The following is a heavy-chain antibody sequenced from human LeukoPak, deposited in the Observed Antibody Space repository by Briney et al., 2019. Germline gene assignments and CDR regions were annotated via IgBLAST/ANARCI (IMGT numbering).Heavy chain of an antibody. D-gene: IGHD5-12*01. CDR2: IYSSGST. Sequence: PGGSLRLSCAASGFTVSSNYMSWVRQAPGKGLEWVSVIYSSGSTYYADSVKGRFTISRDNSKNTLYLQMNSLRAEDTAVYYCARDSDGYSGYDPLGYWGQGTLVTVSS. CDR1: GFTVSSNY. CDR3: ARDSDGYSGYDPLGY. V-gene: IGHV3-66*01. J-gene: IGHJ4*02.